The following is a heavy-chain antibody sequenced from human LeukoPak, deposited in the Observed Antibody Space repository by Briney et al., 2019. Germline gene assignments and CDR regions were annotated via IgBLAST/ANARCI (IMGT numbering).Heavy chain of an antibody. D-gene: IGHD3-16*02. CDR2: IYYTGKT. J-gene: IGHJ4*02. CDR1: GGSFSGYY. CDR3: ARSFRGVIVFLDY. Sequence: PSETLSLTCAVYGGSFSGYYWSWIRQPPGKGLEWIGTIYYTGKTYYNPSLKSRVTISLDTSKNQFSLKLSSVTAADTAVYYCARSFRGVIVFLDYWAREPWSPSPQ. V-gene: IGHV4-34*01.